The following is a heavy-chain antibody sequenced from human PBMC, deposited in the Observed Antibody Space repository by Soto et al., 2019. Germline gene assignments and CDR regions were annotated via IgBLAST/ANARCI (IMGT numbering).Heavy chain of an antibody. Sequence: QVQLQQWGAGLLKPSETLSLTCAVYGGSFSGYYWSWIRQPPGKGLEWIGEINHSGSTNYNPSLKSRVTISVDTSKNQFSLKLSSVTAADTAVYYCARESYYDSSGYYYDPWGQGTLVTVSS. CDR3: ARESYYDSSGYYYDP. J-gene: IGHJ5*02. CDR1: GGSFSGYY. D-gene: IGHD3-22*01. CDR2: INHSGST. V-gene: IGHV4-34*01.